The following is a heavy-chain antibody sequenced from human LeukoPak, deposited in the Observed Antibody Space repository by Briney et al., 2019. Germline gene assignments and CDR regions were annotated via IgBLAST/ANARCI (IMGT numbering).Heavy chain of an antibody. V-gene: IGHV4-34*01. J-gene: IGHJ4*02. CDR1: GGSFSGYY. CDR2: INHSGST. Sequence: PSETLSLTCAVYGGSFSGYYWSWIRQPPGKGLEWIGEINHSGSTNYNPSLKSRVTISVDTSKNQFSLKLSSVTAADTAVYYCARVYGAEIDYWGQGTQVIVSS. CDR3: ARVYGAEIDY. D-gene: IGHD4/OR15-4a*01.